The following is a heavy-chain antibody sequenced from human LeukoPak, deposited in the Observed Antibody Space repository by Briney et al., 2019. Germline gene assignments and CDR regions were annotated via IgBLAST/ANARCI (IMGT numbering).Heavy chain of an antibody. CDR1: GFTFSSYC. CDR3: AKHLRRRFFSKTLGFDP. Sequence: GGSLRLSCAASGFTFSSYCMNWVRQAPGKGLEWVSSISSSSSYIYYADSVKGRFTISRDNAKNSLYLQMNSLRAEDTGVYYCAKHLRRRFFSKTLGFDPWGQGTLVTVSS. D-gene: IGHD3-3*01. V-gene: IGHV3-21*01. CDR2: ISSSSSYI. J-gene: IGHJ5*02.